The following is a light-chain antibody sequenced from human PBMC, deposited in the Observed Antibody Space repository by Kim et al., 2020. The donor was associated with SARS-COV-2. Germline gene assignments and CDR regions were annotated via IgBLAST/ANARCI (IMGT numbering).Light chain of an antibody. CDR2: DVS. CDR1: SSDVGGYNY. CDR3: SSYTSSSTLYV. J-gene: IGLJ1*01. V-gene: IGLV2-14*03. Sequence: SFTISCTGTSSDVGGYNYVSWYQQHPGKALKLMIYDVSNRPSVVSNRFSGSKSGNTASLTISGLQAEDEADYYCSSYTSSSTLYVFGTGTKVTVL.